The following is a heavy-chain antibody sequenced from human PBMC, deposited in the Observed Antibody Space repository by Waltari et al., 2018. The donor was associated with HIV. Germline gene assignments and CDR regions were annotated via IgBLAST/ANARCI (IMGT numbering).Heavy chain of an antibody. CDR3: ARTTHGIDF. D-gene: IGHD1-1*01. Sequence: EVQLVESGGGLVQPGGSLRLSCVASGFTFSSYNMNWVRQAPGKGLEWLSYITSSGYTIYYADSVEGRFTGSRDNAKNSLYLQMNSLRAEDTAVYYCARTTHGIDFWGQGTLVTVSS. V-gene: IGHV3-48*04. J-gene: IGHJ4*02. CDR1: GFTFSSYN. CDR2: ITSSGYTI.